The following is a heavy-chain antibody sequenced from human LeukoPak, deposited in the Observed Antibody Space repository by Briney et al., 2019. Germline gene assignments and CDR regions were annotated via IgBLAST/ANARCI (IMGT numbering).Heavy chain of an antibody. Sequence: SETLSLTCTVSSGSISSGDYYWTWIRQPPGKGLEWIGYIYYSGSTYYNPSLKSRVTISVDTSKNQFSLKLSSVTAADTAVYYCARTKYSSGWYVVRSGDPFDYWGQGTLVTVSS. J-gene: IGHJ4*02. V-gene: IGHV4-30-4*08. D-gene: IGHD6-19*01. CDR1: SGSISSGDYY. CDR3: ARTKYSSGWYVVRSGDPFDY. CDR2: IYYSGST.